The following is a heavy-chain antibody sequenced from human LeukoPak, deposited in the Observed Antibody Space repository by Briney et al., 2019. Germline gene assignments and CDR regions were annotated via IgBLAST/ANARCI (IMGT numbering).Heavy chain of an antibody. J-gene: IGHJ6*03. Sequence: PSETLSLTCAVCGGSFSGYYWSWIRQPPGEGLEWIGEINHSGSTNYNPSLKSRATISVDTSKNQYSLKLSSVTAADTAVYYCARGTYYYDSSGYYYRVHNYYYMDVWGKGTTVTVSS. D-gene: IGHD3-22*01. CDR2: INHSGST. V-gene: IGHV4-34*01. CDR1: GGSFSGYY. CDR3: ARGTYYYDSSGYYYRVHNYYYMDV.